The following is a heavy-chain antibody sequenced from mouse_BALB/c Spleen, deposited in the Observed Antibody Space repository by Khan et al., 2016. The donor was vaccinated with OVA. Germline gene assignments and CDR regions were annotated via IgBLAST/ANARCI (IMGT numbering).Heavy chain of an antibody. CDR2: ISSAGTYT. CDR1: GFTFSTFV. J-gene: IGHJ3*01. V-gene: IGHV5-9-1*01. CDR3: TNGNYGWFAY. Sequence: EVELVESGGGLVKPGGSLKLSCSASGFTFSTFVMSWVRQTPEKRLECVATISSAGTYTYYSDSVTGRFTISRDNAKNTLYLQMNSLRSEDTAMYYCTNGNYGWFAYWGQGTLVTVSA. D-gene: IGHD2-1*01.